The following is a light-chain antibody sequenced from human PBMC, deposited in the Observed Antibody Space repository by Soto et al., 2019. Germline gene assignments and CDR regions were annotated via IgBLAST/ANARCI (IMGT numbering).Light chain of an antibody. J-gene: IGKJ4*01. Sequence: IVMSQSAATLSEYPWERAPLSCMACRSVSSNLALDQQNPGQATRLLIDGASTSATVIPARFSGSGSGTLFTLTISSLQSEDFAVYYCQQYNNRPSLTVGGGTKVDVK. V-gene: IGKV3-15*01. CDR2: GAS. CDR3: QQYNNRPSLT. CDR1: RSVSSN.